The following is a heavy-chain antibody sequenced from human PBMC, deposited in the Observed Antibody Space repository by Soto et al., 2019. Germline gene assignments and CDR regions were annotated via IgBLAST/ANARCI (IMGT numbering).Heavy chain of an antibody. Sequence: GGSLRLSCVASGFTFASFWMSWVRQAPGKGLEWVANIKADGSEKRYVDSVKGRFTISRDNANNLVYLQMNSLRAEDTALYFCGRDEVRNGVGVWGQGTTVTVSS. CDR3: GRDEVRNGVGV. CDR2: IKADGSEK. J-gene: IGHJ6*02. V-gene: IGHV3-7*01. CDR1: GFTFASFW.